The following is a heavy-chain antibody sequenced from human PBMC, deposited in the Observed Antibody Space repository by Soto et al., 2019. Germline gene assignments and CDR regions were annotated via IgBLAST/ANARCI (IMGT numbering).Heavy chain of an antibody. CDR3: AREGLFGPAANYYYYYYGMDV. V-gene: IGHV4-61*02. D-gene: IGHD2-2*01. CDR2: IYTSGST. CDR1: GGSISSSSYY. Sequence: LSLTCTVSGGSISSSSYYWSWIRQPAGKGLEWIGRIYTSGSTNYNPSLKSRVTMSVDTSKNQFSLQLNSVTPEDTAVYYCAREGLFGPAANYYYYYYGMDVWGQGTTVTVSS. J-gene: IGHJ6*02.